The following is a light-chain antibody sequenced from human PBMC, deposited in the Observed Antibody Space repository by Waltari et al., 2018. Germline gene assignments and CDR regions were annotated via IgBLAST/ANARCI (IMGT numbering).Light chain of an antibody. CDR1: QSVLSTSTGKSY. J-gene: IGKJ1*01. CDR3: QQYYDTPWT. V-gene: IGKV4-1*01. CDR2: WAS. Sequence: DIVMAQSPDSLAVSLGESATINCGSSQSVLSTSTGKSYLAWYQQKPRQPPKLRIYWASARESGVPDRFSGSGSGKDFTLTISSLQAEDVAVYYCQQYYDTPWTFGQGTKVEIK.